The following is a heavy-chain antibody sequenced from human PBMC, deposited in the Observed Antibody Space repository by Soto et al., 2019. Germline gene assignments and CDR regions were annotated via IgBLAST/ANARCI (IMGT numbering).Heavy chain of an antibody. Sequence: PSQTLSLTCAISGDSVSSNSAAWNWIRQSPSRGLEWLGMTYFRSKWYNDYAVSVKSRITINPDTSKNQCSLQLNSVTPEDTAVCYCARSSSGTYSGALDNWGQGTLVTVSS. V-gene: IGHV6-1*01. CDR2: TYFRSKWYN. J-gene: IGHJ4*02. CDR1: GDSVSSNSAA. CDR3: ARSSSGTYSGALDN. D-gene: IGHD1-26*01.